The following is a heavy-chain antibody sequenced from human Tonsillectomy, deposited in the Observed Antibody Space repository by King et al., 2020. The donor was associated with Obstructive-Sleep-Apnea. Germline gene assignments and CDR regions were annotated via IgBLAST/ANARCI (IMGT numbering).Heavy chain of an antibody. CDR2: INHSGST. CDR1: GGSFSGYY. V-gene: IGHV4-34*01. D-gene: IGHD3-9*01. Sequence: VQLQQWGAGLLKPSETLSLTCAVYGGSFSGYYWSWIRQPPGKGLEWIGEINHSGSTNYNPSLKSRFTISVDTSKNQFSLKLSSVTAADPAVYYCARGPAFLTGLSSCAFDIWGQGTMVTVSS. CDR3: ARGPAFLTGLSSCAFDI. J-gene: IGHJ3*02.